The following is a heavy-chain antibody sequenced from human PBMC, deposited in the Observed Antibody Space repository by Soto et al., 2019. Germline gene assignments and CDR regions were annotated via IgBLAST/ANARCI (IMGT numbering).Heavy chain of an antibody. V-gene: IGHV4-39*07. D-gene: IGHD5-18*01. CDR3: ARDYGYSYGAYYYYYGMDV. CDR2: IYYSGST. Sequence: SETLSLTCTVSGGSISSSNYYWGWIRQPPRKGLEWIGYIYYSGSTYYNPSLKSRVTISVDTSKNQFSLKLSSVTAADTAVYYCARDYGYSYGAYYYYYGMDVWGQGTTVTVSS. CDR1: GGSISSSNYY. J-gene: IGHJ6*02.